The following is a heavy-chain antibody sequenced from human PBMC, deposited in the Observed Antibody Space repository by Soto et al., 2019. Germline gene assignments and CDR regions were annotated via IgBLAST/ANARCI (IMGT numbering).Heavy chain of an antibody. CDR3: ARDLVILGYFDY. CDR2: IWYDGSNK. V-gene: IGHV3-33*01. J-gene: IGHJ4*02. Sequence: QVQLVESGGGVVQPGRSLRLSCAASGFTFSSYGMHWVRQAPGKGLEWVAVIWYDGSNKYYADSVKGRFTISRDNSKNTLYLQMNSLRAEDTAVYYCARDLVILGYFDYWGQGTLVTVSS. D-gene: IGHD2-21*01. CDR1: GFTFSSYG.